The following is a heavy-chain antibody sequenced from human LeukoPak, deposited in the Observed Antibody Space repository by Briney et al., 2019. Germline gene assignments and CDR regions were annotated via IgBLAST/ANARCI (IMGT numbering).Heavy chain of an antibody. J-gene: IGHJ4*02. CDR1: GFTFSSYG. D-gene: IGHD2-2*01. CDR3: ATESRSTSWDY. V-gene: IGHV3-7*01. CDR2: IRQDGSEK. Sequence: GRSLRLSCAASGFTFSSYGMHWVRQAPGKGLEWVAKIRQDGSEKSYVGSVEGRFTISRDNAKNSLYLQLNSLRAEDTAVYYCATESRSTSWDYWGQGTLVTVSS.